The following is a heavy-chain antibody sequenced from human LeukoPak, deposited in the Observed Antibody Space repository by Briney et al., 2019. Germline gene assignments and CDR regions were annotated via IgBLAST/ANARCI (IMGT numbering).Heavy chain of an antibody. Sequence: SQTLSLTCAVSGGSISSGGYSWSWIRQPPGKGLEWIGYIYHSGSTYYNPSLKSRVTISVDRSKNQFSLKLSSVTAADAAVYYRARGGTGGGAFDIWGQGTMVTVSS. CDR1: GGSISSGGYS. D-gene: IGHD3-16*01. V-gene: IGHV4-30-2*01. J-gene: IGHJ3*02. CDR3: ARGGTGGGAFDI. CDR2: IYHSGST.